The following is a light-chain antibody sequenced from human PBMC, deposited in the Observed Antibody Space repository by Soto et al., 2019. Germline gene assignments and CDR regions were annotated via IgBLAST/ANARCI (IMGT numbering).Light chain of an antibody. J-gene: IGLJ1*01. CDR3: CSYSGTYTVWV. CDR2: DVT. V-gene: IGLV2-11*01. Sequence: QSVLTQPRSVSGSPGQSVTISCTGTSSDVGGYNYVSWYQQYPGKAPKLMIYDVTKRPSGVPDRFSGSKSGNTASLTISGRRDEDEADYYCCSYSGTYTVWVFGTGTKLTVL. CDR1: SSDVGGYNY.